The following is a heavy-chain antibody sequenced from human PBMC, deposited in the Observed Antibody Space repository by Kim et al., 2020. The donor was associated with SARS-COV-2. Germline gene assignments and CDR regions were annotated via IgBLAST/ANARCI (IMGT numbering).Heavy chain of an antibody. CDR2: ISWNSGSI. J-gene: IGHJ5*02. Sequence: GGSLRLSCAASGFTFDDYAMHWVRQAPGKGLEWVSGISWNSGSIGYADSVKGRFTISRDNAKNSLYLQMNSLRAEDTALYYCAKAAPGLPPSTWGQGTLVTVSS. CDR1: GFTFDDYA. D-gene: IGHD5-18*01. V-gene: IGHV3-9*01. CDR3: AKAAPGLPPST.